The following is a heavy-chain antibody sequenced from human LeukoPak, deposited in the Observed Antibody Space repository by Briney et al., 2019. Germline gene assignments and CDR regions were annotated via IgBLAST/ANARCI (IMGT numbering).Heavy chain of an antibody. D-gene: IGHD6-19*01. V-gene: IGHV4-39*01. Sequence: SETLSLTCTASGGSTSSSSYYWGWIRQPPGKGLGWLGSIHYSGSTYYSPSLKSRVTISVDTSKNQFSLKLSSVTAADTAVYFCASLYSSARGDSWGQGTLVTVSS. CDR3: ASLYSSARGDS. CDR2: IHYSGST. CDR1: GGSTSSSSYY. J-gene: IGHJ4*02.